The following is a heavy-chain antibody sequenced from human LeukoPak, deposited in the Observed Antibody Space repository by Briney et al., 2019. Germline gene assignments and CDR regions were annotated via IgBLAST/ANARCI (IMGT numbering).Heavy chain of an antibody. D-gene: IGHD6-13*01. J-gene: IGHJ6*03. CDR1: GGSISSYY. CDR2: IYTSGST. V-gene: IGHV4-4*07. Sequence: SETLSLTCTVSGGSISSYYWSWIRQPAGKGLEWIGRIYTSGSTNYNPSLKSRVTMSVDTSKNQFSLKLSSVTAADTAVYYCARGIAAAGTRDYYYYYYMDVWGKGTTVTVSS. CDR3: ARGIAAAGTRDYYYYYYMDV.